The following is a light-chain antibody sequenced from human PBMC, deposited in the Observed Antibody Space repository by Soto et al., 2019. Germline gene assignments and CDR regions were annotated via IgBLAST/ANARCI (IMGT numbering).Light chain of an antibody. Sequence: EIVLTQSPATLSLSPGERATLSCRASQRINNYLMWYQQKPGQAPRLLIYDASNRATGIPARFSGSGSGTDFTLTISSLEPEDFAVYYCQQRSNWPPITFGQGTRLEIK. CDR2: DAS. CDR3: QQRSNWPPIT. V-gene: IGKV3-11*01. CDR1: QRINNY. J-gene: IGKJ5*01.